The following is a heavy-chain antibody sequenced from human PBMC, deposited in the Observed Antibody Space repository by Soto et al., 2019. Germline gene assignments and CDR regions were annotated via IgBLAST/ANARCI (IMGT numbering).Heavy chain of an antibody. CDR2: INHSGST. V-gene: IGHV4-34*01. CDR1: GGSFSGYY. Sequence: QVQLQQWGAGLLKPSETLSLTCAVYGGSFSGYYWSWIRQPPGKGLEWIGEINHSGSTNYNPSLKSRVTISVDTSKNQFSLKLSSVTAADTAVYYCARGDNTGVVTASFDYWGQGTLVTVSS. D-gene: IGHD2-21*02. J-gene: IGHJ4*02. CDR3: ARGDNTGVVTASFDY.